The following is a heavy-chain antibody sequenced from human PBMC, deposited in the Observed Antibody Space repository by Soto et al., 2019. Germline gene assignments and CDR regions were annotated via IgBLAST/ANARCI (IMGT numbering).Heavy chain of an antibody. D-gene: IGHD2-15*01. CDR1: GYTFTSYG. Sequence: ASVKVSCKASGYTFTSYGISWVRQAPGQGLEWMGWIRAYNGNTNYAQKFQGRVTMTTDTSTSTAYMELSSLRSDDTAVYYCARDPRGGLSPGGGNYFDYWGQGTLVTVSS. CDR3: ARDPRGGLSPGGGNYFDY. CDR2: IRAYNGNT. J-gene: IGHJ4*02. V-gene: IGHV1-18*01.